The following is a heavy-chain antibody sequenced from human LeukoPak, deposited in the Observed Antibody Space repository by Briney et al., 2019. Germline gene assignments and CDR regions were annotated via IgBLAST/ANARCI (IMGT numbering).Heavy chain of an antibody. D-gene: IGHD3-22*01. CDR3: AKRGVVIRVILVGFHKEANYFDS. J-gene: IGHJ4*02. CDR1: GVTLSNYG. CDR2: ISGSGGRT. V-gene: IGHV3-23*01. Sequence: GGSLRLSCAVSGVTLSNYGMSWVRQAPGKGLEWVAGISGSGGRTNYADSVKGRFTISRDNPKNTLYLQMNSLRAEDTAVYFCAKRGVVIRVILVGFHKEANYFDSWGQGVLVTVSS.